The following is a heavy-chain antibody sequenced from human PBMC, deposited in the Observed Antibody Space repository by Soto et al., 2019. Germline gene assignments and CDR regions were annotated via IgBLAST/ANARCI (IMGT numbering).Heavy chain of an antibody. CDR1: GFTFSSYA. CDR3: AREGGADV. J-gene: IGHJ6*02. V-gene: IGHV3-30-3*01. Sequence: GGSLRLSCAASGFTFSSYAMHWVRQAPGKGLEWVAVISYDGSNKYYADSVKGRFTISRDNSKNTLYLQMNSLRAEDTAVYYCAREGGADVWGQGTTVTVSS. CDR2: ISYDGSNK. D-gene: IGHD1-26*01.